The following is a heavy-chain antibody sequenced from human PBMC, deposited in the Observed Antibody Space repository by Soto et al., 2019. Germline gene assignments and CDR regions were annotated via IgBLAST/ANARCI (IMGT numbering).Heavy chain of an antibody. CDR1: GGTFPRTA. CDR3: ASSAGLDHLLNYYGLNV. CDR2: IIPVLGTP. V-gene: IGHV1-69*01. Sequence: QVHLVQSSAEVKKPGSSVQVSCQASGGTFPRTAFSWVRQAPGQGLEWMGGIIPVLGTPNYAQKFQARVTITADASTTTVHMELSSLRSDDTAVYYCASSAGLDHLLNYYGLNVWGQGTTVTVSS. J-gene: IGHJ6*02. D-gene: IGHD6-13*01.